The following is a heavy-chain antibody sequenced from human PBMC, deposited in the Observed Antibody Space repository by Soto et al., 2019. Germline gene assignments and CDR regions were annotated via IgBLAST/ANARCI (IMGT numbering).Heavy chain of an antibody. D-gene: IGHD3-22*01. CDR2: MYYSGST. Sequence: SQTLSVTCTVAGGSISSDDWSWIRQPPGKGLEWIGHMYYSGSTKYNPSLKSRVTISIDTSRNHFSLKLTSVTAADTALYYCARGYYDSSGYYPWGQGTLVTVSS. CDR3: ARGYYDSSGYYP. CDR1: GGSISSDD. V-gene: IGHV4-59*01. J-gene: IGHJ5*02.